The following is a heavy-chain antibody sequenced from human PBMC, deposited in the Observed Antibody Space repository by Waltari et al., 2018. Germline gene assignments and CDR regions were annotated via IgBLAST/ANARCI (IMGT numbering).Heavy chain of an antibody. J-gene: IGHJ6*02. CDR2: IIPIFGTA. CDR3: ARGLIADLNYYYYGMDV. V-gene: IGHV1-69*01. CDR1: GGTFSSYA. Sequence: QVQLVQSGAEVKKPGSSVKASCKASGGTFSSYAISWVRQAPGQGLEWMGGIIPIFGTANYAQKFQGRVTITADESTSTAYMELSSLRSEDTAVYYCARGLIADLNYYYYGMDVWGQGTTVTVSS. D-gene: IGHD3-22*01.